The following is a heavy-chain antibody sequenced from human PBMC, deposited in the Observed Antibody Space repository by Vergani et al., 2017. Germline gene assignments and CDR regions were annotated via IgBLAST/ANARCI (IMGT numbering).Heavy chain of an antibody. Sequence: EVQLLESGGGLVQPGGSLRLSCAASGFTFSSYAMSWVRQAQGKGLEWVSAISCSGGSTYYADSVKGRFTISRDNYKKTLYMQMNSLRAEATAVYYCAKEGKMSYCSSTSCSYGMDVWGQGTTVTVSS. CDR1: GFTFSSYA. D-gene: IGHD2-2*01. CDR2: ISCSGGST. J-gene: IGHJ6*02. V-gene: IGHV3-23*01. CDR3: AKEGKMSYCSSTSCSYGMDV.